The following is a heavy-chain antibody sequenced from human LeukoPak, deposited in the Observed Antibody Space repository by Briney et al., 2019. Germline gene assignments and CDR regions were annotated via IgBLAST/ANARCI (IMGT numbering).Heavy chain of an antibody. CDR1: GGSISSSSYY. CDR3: ASPKREYYDFWSGYYYYGMDV. Sequence: KTSETLSLTCTVSGGSISSSSYYWGWIRQPPGKGLKWIGSIYYSGSTYYNPSLKSRVTISVDTSKNQFSLKLSSVTAADTAVYYCASPKREYYDFWSGYYYYGMDVWGQGTTVTVSS. CDR2: IYYSGST. D-gene: IGHD3-3*01. J-gene: IGHJ6*02. V-gene: IGHV4-39*01.